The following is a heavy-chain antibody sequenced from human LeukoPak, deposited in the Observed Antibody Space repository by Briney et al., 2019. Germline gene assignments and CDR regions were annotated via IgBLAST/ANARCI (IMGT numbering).Heavy chain of an antibody. CDR2: SYSGGST. Sequence: GSLRLSCVASGFILSRYYMSWVRQTPGKGLEWVALSYSGGSTYYADSVKGRFTISRDNSKKMLFLQMNSLRADDTGVYYCTRGPDVDGYIHAPFDSWGQGTLVTVSS. J-gene: IGHJ4*02. V-gene: IGHV3-53*01. CDR1: GFILSRYY. D-gene: IGHD5-24*01. CDR3: TRGPDVDGYIHAPFDS.